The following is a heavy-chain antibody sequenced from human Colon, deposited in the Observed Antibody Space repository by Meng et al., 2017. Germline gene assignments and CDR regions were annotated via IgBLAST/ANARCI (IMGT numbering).Heavy chain of an antibody. CDR1: GASVSSGDYY. CDR2: IYYTGNT. V-gene: IGHV4-61*08. J-gene: IGHJ6*02. D-gene: IGHD2-21*02. Sequence: QVPLPASCPGLARPSETPSLTCTVSGASVSSGDYYWSWIRQPPGKGLEWLGYIYYTGNTNYNPSLKNRVTISLDTSNNQFSLKLTSMTAADAAIYYCARVNGDFDEAWFDLWGQGTTVTVSS. CDR3: ARVNGDFDEAWFDL.